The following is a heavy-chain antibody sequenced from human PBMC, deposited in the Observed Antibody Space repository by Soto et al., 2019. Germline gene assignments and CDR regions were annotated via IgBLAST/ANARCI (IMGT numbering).Heavy chain of an antibody. CDR2: IKQDGSDK. D-gene: IGHD6-19*01. J-gene: IGHJ3*02. CDR1: GFSLSTYW. Sequence: EVQLVESGGGLVQSGGSLRLSCAASGFSLSTYWMSWVRQAPGKGLEWVAAIKQDGSDKYYVDSVKGRFTISRDNAKYSVKLQMNSLRDEDTAVYYCARPLGWRDAFDIWGQGTMVTVSS. CDR3: ARPLGWRDAFDI. V-gene: IGHV3-7*01.